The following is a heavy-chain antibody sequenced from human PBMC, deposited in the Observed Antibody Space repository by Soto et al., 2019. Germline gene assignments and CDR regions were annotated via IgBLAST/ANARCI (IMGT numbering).Heavy chain of an antibody. J-gene: IGHJ1*01. Sequence: EVQLVQSGGGLVKPGGSLRLSCAASGFTFTRYWMYWVRQAPGKGLEWVATINQDAREKYYVDSVKGRFTVSRDNAKNSLYLQLNSLRAEDTAVYYFSRDAVSGYSQDRWGQGPLVSVSS. CDR1: GFTFTRYW. D-gene: IGHD5-12*01. CDR3: SRDAVSGYSQDR. CDR2: INQDAREK. V-gene: IGHV3-7*01.